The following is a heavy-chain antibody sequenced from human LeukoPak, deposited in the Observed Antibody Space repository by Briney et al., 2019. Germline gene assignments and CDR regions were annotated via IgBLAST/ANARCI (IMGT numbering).Heavy chain of an antibody. V-gene: IGHV4-39*07. CDR1: GDSITSGSYY. CDR3: ARDSGFWLY. D-gene: IGHD3-22*01. J-gene: IGHJ4*02. CDR2: IYSDGDT. Sequence: SETLSLTCTVSGDSITSGSYYWGWIRQTPGKGLEWIGNIYSDGDTSFNPSLKSRITMSVDTSKNQFSLRLNSVTAADTAVYFCARDSGFWLYWGQGTLVSVSS.